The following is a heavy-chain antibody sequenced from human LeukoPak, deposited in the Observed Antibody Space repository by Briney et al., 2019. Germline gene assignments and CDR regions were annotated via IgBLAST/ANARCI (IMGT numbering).Heavy chain of an antibody. CDR2: IWYDGSNK. Sequence: GGSLRLSCAASGLTFSSYAMHWVRQAPGKGLEWVVVIWYDGSNKYYADSVKGRFTISRDNSKNTLYLQMNSLRAEDTAVYYCARTGAYYDILTGPWGAFDIWGQGTMVTVSS. J-gene: IGHJ3*02. CDR1: GLTFSSYA. CDR3: ARTGAYYDILTGPWGAFDI. D-gene: IGHD3-9*01. V-gene: IGHV3-33*08.